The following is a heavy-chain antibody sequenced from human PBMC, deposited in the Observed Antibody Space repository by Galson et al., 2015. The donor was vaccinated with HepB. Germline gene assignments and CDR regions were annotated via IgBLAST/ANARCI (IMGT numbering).Heavy chain of an antibody. Sequence: SVKVSCKASGGTFSSYAISGVRQAPGQGPEWMVGIIPIFGTANYAQKFQGRVTITADESTSTAYMELSSLRSEDTAVYYFARGWEVPAANYCGMDVWGQETTVTASS. J-gene: IGHJ6*02. V-gene: IGHV1-69*13. CDR3: ARGWEVPAANYCGMDV. CDR1: GGTFSSYA. CDR2: IIPIFGTA. D-gene: IGHD2-2*01.